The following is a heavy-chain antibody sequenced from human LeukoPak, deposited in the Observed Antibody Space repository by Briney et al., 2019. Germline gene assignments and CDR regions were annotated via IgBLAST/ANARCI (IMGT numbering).Heavy chain of an antibody. CDR3: ARAHYYGSGSYYY. CDR1: GGTFSSYA. Sequence: SVKVSCKASGGTFSSYAISWVRQAPGQGLEWMGGIIPIFGTANYAQKFQGRVTVTTDESTSTAYMELSSLRSEDTAVYYCARAHYYGSGSYYYWGQGTLVTVSS. J-gene: IGHJ4*02. V-gene: IGHV1-69*05. D-gene: IGHD3-10*01. CDR2: IIPIFGTA.